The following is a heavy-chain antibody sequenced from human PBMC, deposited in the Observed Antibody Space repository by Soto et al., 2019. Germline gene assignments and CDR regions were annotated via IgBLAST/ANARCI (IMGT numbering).Heavy chain of an antibody. D-gene: IGHD2-21*02. CDR3: ARDQAASVVVTAVTYYGMDV. CDR2: IIPIFGTA. CDR1: GGTFSSYA. J-gene: IGHJ6*02. V-gene: IGHV1-69*13. Sequence: SVKVSCKASGGTFSSYAISWVRQAPGQGLEWMGGIIPIFGTANYAQKFQGRVTITADESTSTAYMELSSLRSEDTAVYYCARDQAASVVVTAVTYYGMDVWGQGTTVTVSS.